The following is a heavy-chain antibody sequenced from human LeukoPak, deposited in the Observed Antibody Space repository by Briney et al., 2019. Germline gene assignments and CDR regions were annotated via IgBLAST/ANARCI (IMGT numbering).Heavy chain of an antibody. CDR1: GGSIYSDTSY. CDR2: IYYSGST. CDR3: ARVDVWELRIPYYFDY. Sequence: SETLSLTCTVSGGSIYSDTSYWSWIRQPPGKGLEWIGSIYYSGSTYYNPSLKSRVTISVDTSKNQFSLKLSSVTAADTAVYYCARVDVWELRIPYYFDYWGQGTLVTVSS. J-gene: IGHJ4*02. V-gene: IGHV4-39*07. D-gene: IGHD1-26*01.